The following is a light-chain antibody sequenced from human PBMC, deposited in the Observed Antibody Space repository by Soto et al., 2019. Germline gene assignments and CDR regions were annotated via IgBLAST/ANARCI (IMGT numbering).Light chain of an antibody. CDR2: GAS. CDR3: QQYGSPIT. CDR1: QSVSSSY. V-gene: IGKV3-20*01. Sequence: EIVLTQSPGTLSLSPGERATLSCRASQSVSSSYLAWYQQKPGQAPRLLIYGASSRATSIPDRFSGSGSGTDFTLTSSRLEPEDFALYYCQQYGSPITFGPGTRLEIK. J-gene: IGKJ5*01.